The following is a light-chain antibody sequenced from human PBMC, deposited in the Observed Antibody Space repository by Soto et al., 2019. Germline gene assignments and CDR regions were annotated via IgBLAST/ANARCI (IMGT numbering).Light chain of an antibody. CDR1: SSDVGGYNF. J-gene: IGLJ1*01. CDR2: DVT. V-gene: IGLV2-11*01. CDR3: CSYAGSYTHV. Sequence: ALTQSRSVSGSPGQSVTISCTGTSSDVGGYNFVSWFQQYPGKAPKLIIYDVTKRPSGVPDRFSGSKSDNTASLTISGLQTDDEADYYCCSYAGSYTHVFGTGTKVTVL.